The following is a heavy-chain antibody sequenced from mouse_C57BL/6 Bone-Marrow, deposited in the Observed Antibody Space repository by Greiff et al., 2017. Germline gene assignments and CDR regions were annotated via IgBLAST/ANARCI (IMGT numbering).Heavy chain of an antibody. CDR3: AKTYYYGPWFAY. J-gene: IGHJ3*01. V-gene: IGHV2-5*01. Sequence: QVQLQQPGPGLVQPSQSLSITCTVSGFSLTSYGVHWVRQSPGKGLEWLGVFWKGGSTDYNAAFMSRLSITKDNSKSQVFFKMNSLQADDTAIYYCAKTYYYGPWFAYWGQGTLVTVSA. CDR2: FWKGGST. D-gene: IGHD1-1*01. CDR1: GFSLTSYG.